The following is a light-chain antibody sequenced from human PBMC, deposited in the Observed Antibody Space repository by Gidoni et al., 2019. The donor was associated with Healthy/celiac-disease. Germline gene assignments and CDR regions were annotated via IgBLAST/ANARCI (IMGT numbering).Light chain of an antibody. V-gene: IGKV1-39*01. CDR3: QQSYSTPPWT. CDR2: AAS. CDR1: QSISSY. J-gene: IGKJ1*01. Sequence: DVQLTQSPSSLSASVGDRATITCLASQSISSYLNWYQQKPGKAPKLLIYAASSLQSGVPSRFSGSGSGTDFTLTISSLQAEDVATYYCQQSYSTPPWTFGQGTKVEIK.